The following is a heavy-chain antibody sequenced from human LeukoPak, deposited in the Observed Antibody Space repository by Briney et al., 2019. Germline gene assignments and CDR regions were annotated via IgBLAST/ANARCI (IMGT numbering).Heavy chain of an antibody. V-gene: IGHV1-46*01. CDR1: GYTFTSYN. CDR3: ARDSRYYDSSTYYFDY. D-gene: IGHD3-22*01. CDR2: INPSGGST. Sequence: ASVKVSCKASGYTFTSYNMHWVRQAPGQGLEWMGIINPSGGSTSYAQKFQGRVTMTRDTSTSTVYMELSSLRSEDTAVYYCARDSRYYDSSTYYFDYWGQGTLVTVSS. J-gene: IGHJ4*02.